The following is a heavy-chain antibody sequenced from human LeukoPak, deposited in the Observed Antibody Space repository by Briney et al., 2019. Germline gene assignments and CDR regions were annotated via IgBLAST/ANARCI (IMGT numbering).Heavy chain of an antibody. Sequence: SETLSLTCTVSGGSISSHYWSWIRQPPGKGLEWIGYIYYSGSTNHNPSLKSRVTISVDTSKNQFSLKLSSVTAADTAVYYCARSYADYWGQGTLVTVSS. J-gene: IGHJ4*02. CDR3: ARSYADY. V-gene: IGHV4-59*11. CDR2: IYYSGST. CDR1: GGSISSHY.